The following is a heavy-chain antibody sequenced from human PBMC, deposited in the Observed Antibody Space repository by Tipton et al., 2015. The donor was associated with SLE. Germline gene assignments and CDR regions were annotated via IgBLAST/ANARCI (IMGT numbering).Heavy chain of an antibody. CDR3: ARGHYYYYMDV. J-gene: IGHJ6*03. CDR2: INHSGFT. V-gene: IGHV4-34*01. Sequence: LRLSCAASGFSVRANFMSWVRQAPEKGLEWIGEINHSGFTNYNPSLKSRVTISVDTSKNQFSLNLSSVTAADTAVYYCARGHYYYYMDVWGKGTTVTVSS. CDR1: GFSVRANF.